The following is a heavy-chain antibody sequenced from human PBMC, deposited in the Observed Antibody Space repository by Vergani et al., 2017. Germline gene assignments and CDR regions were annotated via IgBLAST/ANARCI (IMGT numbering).Heavy chain of an antibody. CDR1: GFTFDDYA. V-gene: IGHV3-9*01. CDR2: ISWNSGSI. CDR3: ARHRSVYSYGYWFDP. Sequence: EVQLVESGGGLVQPGRSLRLSCAASGFTFDDYAMHWVRQAPGKGLEWVSGISWNSGSIGYADSVKGRFTISRDNAKNSLYLQMNSLRAEDTALYYCARHRSVYSYGYWFDPWGQGTLVTVSS. J-gene: IGHJ5*02. D-gene: IGHD5-18*01.